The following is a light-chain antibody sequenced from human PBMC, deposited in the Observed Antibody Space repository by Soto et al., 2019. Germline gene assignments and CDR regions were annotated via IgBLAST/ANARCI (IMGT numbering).Light chain of an antibody. CDR3: QQDYNPLT. Sequence: PVERVTLSCRASQSVSSSYLTWYQQKPGQAPRLLIYGASTRATGIPARFSGSGSGTDFTLTISSLQPEDFAVYYCQQDYNPLTFGGGTKVDIK. CDR1: QSVSSSY. V-gene: IGKV3D-7*01. CDR2: GAS. J-gene: IGKJ4*01.